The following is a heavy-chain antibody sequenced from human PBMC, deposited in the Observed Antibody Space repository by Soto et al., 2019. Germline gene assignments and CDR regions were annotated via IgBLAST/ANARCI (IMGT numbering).Heavy chain of an antibody. D-gene: IGHD2-2*01. V-gene: IGHV3-33*01. CDR2: IWYDGSNK. CDR3: ARDRGGVVVPAAETPYNWFDP. CDR1: GFTFSSYG. J-gene: IGHJ5*02. Sequence: SLRLSCAASGFTFSSYGMHWVRQAPGKGLEWVAVIWYDGSNKYYADSVKGRFTISRDNSKNTLYLQMNSLRAEDTAVYYCARDRGGVVVPAAETPYNWFDPWGQGTLVTVSS.